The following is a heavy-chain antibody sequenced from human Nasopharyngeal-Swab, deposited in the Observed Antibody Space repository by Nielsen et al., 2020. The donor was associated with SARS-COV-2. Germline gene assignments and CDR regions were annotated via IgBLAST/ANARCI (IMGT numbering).Heavy chain of an antibody. J-gene: IGHJ6*02. V-gene: IGHV1-18*01. CDR1: GYTFTTHA. Sequence: ASVKVSCKASGYTFTTHAISWVRQAPGQGLEWMGWISAYNGNTNYAQKLQGRVTMTTDTSTSTAYMELRSLRSDDTAVYYCASVGRRQQRECYYYGMDVWGQGTTVTVSS. D-gene: IGHD6-13*01. CDR3: ASVGRRQQRECYYYGMDV. CDR2: ISAYNGNT.